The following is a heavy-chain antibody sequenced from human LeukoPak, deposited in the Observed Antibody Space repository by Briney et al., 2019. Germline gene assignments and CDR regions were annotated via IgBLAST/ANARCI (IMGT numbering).Heavy chain of an antibody. Sequence: GASVKVSCKASGYTFTSYYMHWVRQAPGQGLEWMGIINPSGGSTSYAQKFQGRVTMTRDTSTSTAYMELSSLRSEDTAVYYCASEDTAMVKLEYWGQGTLVTVSS. CDR1: GYTFTSYY. J-gene: IGHJ4*02. CDR3: ASEDTAMVKLEY. V-gene: IGHV1-46*01. CDR2: INPSGGST. D-gene: IGHD5-18*01.